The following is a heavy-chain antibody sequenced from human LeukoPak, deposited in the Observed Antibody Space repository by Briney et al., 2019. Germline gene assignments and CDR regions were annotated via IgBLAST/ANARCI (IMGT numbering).Heavy chain of an antibody. J-gene: IGHJ3*02. CDR1: GGSISSGGYS. D-gene: IGHD3-16*01. CDR3: ARDSFGADTDAFDI. V-gene: IGHV4-31*03. Sequence: SETLPLTCTVSGGSISSGGYSWSWIRQHPGKGLEWIGYIYYSGSTYYNPSLKSRVTISVDTSKNQFSLKLSSVTAADTAVYYCARDSFGADTDAFDIWGQGTMVTVSS. CDR2: IYYSGST.